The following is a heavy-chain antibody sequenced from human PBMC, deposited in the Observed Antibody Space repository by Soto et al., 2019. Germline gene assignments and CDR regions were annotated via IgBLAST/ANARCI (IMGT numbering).Heavy chain of an antibody. Sequence: SETLSLTCTVSGGSISSYYWSWIRQPPGKGLEWIGYIYYSGSTNYNPSLKSRVTISVDTSKNQFSLKLSSVTAADPAVYYCARQRRSIAARPPDNWFDPWGQGTLVTVSS. V-gene: IGHV4-59*08. J-gene: IGHJ5*02. CDR1: GGSISSYY. D-gene: IGHD6-6*01. CDR3: ARQRRSIAARPPDNWFDP. CDR2: IYYSGST.